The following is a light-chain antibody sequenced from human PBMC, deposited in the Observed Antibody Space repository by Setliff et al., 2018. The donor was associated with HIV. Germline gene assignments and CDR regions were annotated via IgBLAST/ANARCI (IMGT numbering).Light chain of an antibody. J-gene: IGLJ1*01. Sequence: ALTQPASVSGSPGQSITISCTGTSSDVGGYNYVSWYQQQPGKAPKLMVYDVSNRPSGVSDRFSGSKSGNTASLTISGLQAEDEADYYCQSYDISLSGYVFGIGTKV. CDR2: DVS. CDR1: SSDVGGYNY. V-gene: IGLV2-14*03. CDR3: QSYDISLSGYV.